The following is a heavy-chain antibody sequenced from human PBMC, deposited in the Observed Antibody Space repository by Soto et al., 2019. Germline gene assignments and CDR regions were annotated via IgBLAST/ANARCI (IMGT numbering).Heavy chain of an antibody. Sequence: QVQLVESGGGVDQPGRSLRLSCATSGFTFSSYAMHWVRQAPGKGLEWVAVISYDGSNKYYADSVKGRFTISRDNSKNTLSLQMNSLRAEDTAVYYCARSFSSSQFFYYYGMDVWGQGTTVTVSS. J-gene: IGHJ6*02. CDR1: GFTFSSYA. CDR2: ISYDGSNK. D-gene: IGHD6-13*01. CDR3: ARSFSSSQFFYYYGMDV. V-gene: IGHV3-30-3*01.